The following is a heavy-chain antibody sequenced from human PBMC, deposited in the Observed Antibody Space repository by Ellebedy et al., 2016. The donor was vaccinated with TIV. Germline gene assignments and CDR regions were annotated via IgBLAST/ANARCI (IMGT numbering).Heavy chain of an antibody. V-gene: IGHV1-8*02. CDR2: MNPKTNNT. CDR3: TTGVTMGENRFFDS. D-gene: IGHD2-21*02. Sequence: AASVKVSCKASGYTFTSYGISWVRQASGQGLEWMGWMNPKTNNTVYAQKFTGRVTMTRNTPIKTAYLALTSLKFDDTAVTSCTTGVTMGENRFFDSWGQGTLVIVSS. CDR1: GYTFTSYG. J-gene: IGHJ5*01.